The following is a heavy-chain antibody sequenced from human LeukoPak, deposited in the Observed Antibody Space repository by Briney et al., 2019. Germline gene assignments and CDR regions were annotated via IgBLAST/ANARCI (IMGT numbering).Heavy chain of an antibody. Sequence: GGSLRLSCAASGFTFSDSAMHWVRQASGKGLEWVGRIRSKPNSYATAYAASVKGRFTISRDDSKNMAYLQMNSLKTEDTAVHYCTTILFYWGQGTLVTVSS. CDR1: GFTFSDSA. V-gene: IGHV3-73*01. J-gene: IGHJ4*02. CDR3: TTILFY. D-gene: IGHD2/OR15-2a*01. CDR2: IRSKPNSYAT.